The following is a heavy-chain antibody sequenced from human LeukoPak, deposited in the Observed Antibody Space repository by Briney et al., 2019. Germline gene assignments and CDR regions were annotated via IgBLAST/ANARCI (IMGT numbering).Heavy chain of an antibody. CDR1: GFTFSSYS. V-gene: IGHV3-48*01. J-gene: IGHJ4*02. CDR3: ASLWYGDYGSY. D-gene: IGHD4-17*01. Sequence: GGSLRFSCAASGFTFSSYSMNWVRQAPGKGLEWVSYISSSSSTIYYADSVKGRFTISRDNAKNSLYQQMNSLRAEDTAVYYCASLWYGDYGSYWGQGTLVTVSS. CDR2: ISSSSSTI.